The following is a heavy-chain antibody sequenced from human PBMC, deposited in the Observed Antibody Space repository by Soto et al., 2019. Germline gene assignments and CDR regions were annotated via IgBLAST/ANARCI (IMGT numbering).Heavy chain of an antibody. Sequence: PGGSLRLSCAASGFTVSSNYMSWVRQAPGKGLEWVSLIYSGGTTYYADSVKGRCTISRDNSKNTLYLQMNSLRAEDTAVYYCARESLHSSGYFDYWGQGTLVTVSS. CDR3: ARESLHSSGYFDY. J-gene: IGHJ4*02. D-gene: IGHD3-22*01. CDR2: IYSGGTT. V-gene: IGHV3-53*01. CDR1: GFTVSSNY.